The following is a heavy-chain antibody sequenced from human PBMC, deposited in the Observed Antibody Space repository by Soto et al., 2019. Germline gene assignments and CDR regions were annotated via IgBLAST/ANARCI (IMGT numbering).Heavy chain of an antibody. CDR2: IIPIFHTA. V-gene: IGHV1-69*01. CDR3: ARCFYDSSGYYQYYFDY. J-gene: IGHJ4*02. Sequence: QVPLVQSGAEVRKPGSSVKVSCKASGGTFNSYAISWVRQAPGQGLEWMGGIIPIFHTANYAQKFQGRVTITADESTSTAYMELSSLRYEDTAVYYCARCFYDSSGYYQYYFDYWGQGTLVTVSS. CDR1: GGTFNSYA. D-gene: IGHD3-22*01.